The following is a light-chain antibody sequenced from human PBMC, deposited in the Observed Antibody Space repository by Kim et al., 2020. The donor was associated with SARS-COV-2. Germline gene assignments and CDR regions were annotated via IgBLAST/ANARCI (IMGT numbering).Light chain of an antibody. CDR2: GAS. CDR1: QSVSSN. Sequence: PGDRATPACRASQSVSSNLAWYQQKPGQAPRLLIYGASTRATGIPARFSGSGSGTEFTLTISSLQSEDFAVYYCQQYNNWPPIFTFGPGTKVDIK. J-gene: IGKJ3*01. V-gene: IGKV3-15*01. CDR3: QQYNNWPPIFT.